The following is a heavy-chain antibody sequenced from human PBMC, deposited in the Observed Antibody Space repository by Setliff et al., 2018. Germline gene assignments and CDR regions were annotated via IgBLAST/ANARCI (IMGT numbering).Heavy chain of an antibody. D-gene: IGHD3-3*01. Sequence: PSETLSLTCTVSGGSISSSSYCWGWIRQPPGKGLEWIGSIYYSGSTYYNPSLKSRVTISVDTSKNQFSLKLSSVTAADTAVYYCARRATYYNFWSGYYDYWGQGTLVTVSS. CDR2: IYYSGST. V-gene: IGHV4-39*07. CDR3: ARRATYYNFWSGYYDY. J-gene: IGHJ4*02. CDR1: GGSISSSSYC.